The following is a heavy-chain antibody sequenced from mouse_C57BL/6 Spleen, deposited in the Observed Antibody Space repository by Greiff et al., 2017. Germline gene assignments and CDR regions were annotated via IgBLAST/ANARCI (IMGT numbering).Heavy chain of an antibody. CDR2: IHPNSGST. Sequence: QVQLQQPGAELVKPGASVKLSCKASGYTFTSYWMHWVKQRPGQGLEWIGMIHPNSGSTNYNEKFKSKATLTVDKSSSTAYMQLSSLTSEDAAVYYCARASDYHFDYWGQGTTLTVSS. J-gene: IGHJ2*01. CDR1: GYTFTSYW. D-gene: IGHD2-4*01. CDR3: ARASDYHFDY. V-gene: IGHV1-64*01.